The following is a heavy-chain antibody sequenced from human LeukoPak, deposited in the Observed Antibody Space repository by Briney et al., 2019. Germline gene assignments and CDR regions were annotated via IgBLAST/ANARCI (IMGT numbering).Heavy chain of an antibody. D-gene: IGHD1-26*01. CDR3: ARRETNTQWGFDY. J-gene: IGHJ4*02. CDR2: VNPNNGDT. V-gene: IGHV1-2*02. Sequence: ASVTDSCKASGYTFTGYHIHWVRQAPGQGLEWVGWVNPNNGDTNYAQKFQGRVTMSRDTSITTAYMELNSLRSDDTAVYYCARRETNTQWGFDYWGQGTLVTVSS. CDR1: GYTFTGYH.